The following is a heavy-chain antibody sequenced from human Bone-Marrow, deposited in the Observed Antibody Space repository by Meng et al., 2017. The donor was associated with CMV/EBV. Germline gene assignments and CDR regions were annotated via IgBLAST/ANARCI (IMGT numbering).Heavy chain of an antibody. J-gene: IGHJ4*02. CDR2: INPNAGNT. D-gene: IGHD1-26*01. V-gene: IGHV1-46*01. Sequence: ASVKVSCKTSGYSFTSYYIHWVRQAPGQGLDYVGMINPNAGNTNYAQMFQGRVTMTTDTSTSTAYMELRSLRSDDTAVYYCARATWSIVGATTSDYWGQGTLVTVSS. CDR1: GYSFTSYY. CDR3: ARATWSIVGATTSDY.